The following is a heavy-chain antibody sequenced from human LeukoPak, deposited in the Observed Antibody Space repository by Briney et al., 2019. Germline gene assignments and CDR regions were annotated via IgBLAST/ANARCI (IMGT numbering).Heavy chain of an antibody. CDR2: ISAYNGNT. J-gene: IGHJ4*02. CDR1: GYTFTSYG. V-gene: IGHV1-18*01. CDR3: ARRRYGDGYSNFDY. Sequence: ASVKVSCKASGYTFTSYGISWVRQAPGQGLEWMGWISAYNGNTNYAQKLQGRVTMTTDTSTSTAYKELRSLRSDDTAVYYCARRRYGDGYSNFDYWGQGTLVTVSS. D-gene: IGHD5-24*01.